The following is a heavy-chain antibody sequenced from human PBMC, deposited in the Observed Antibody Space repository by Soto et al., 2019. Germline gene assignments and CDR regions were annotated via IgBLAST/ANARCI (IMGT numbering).Heavy chain of an antibody. Sequence: SETLSLTCSVSGDSISNLDYFWAWIRQPPGQALEYIGYIYKSATTYYNPSFESRVAISVDTSKSQFSLNVTSVTAADTAVYFCARGRYCLTGRCFPNWFDSWGQEALVTVSS. V-gene: IGHV4-30-4*01. J-gene: IGHJ5*01. CDR2: IYKSATT. CDR3: ARGRYCLTGRCFPNWFDS. D-gene: IGHD7-27*01. CDR1: GDSISNLDYF.